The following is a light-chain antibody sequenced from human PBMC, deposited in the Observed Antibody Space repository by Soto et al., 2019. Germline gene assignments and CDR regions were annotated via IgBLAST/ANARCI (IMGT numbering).Light chain of an antibody. J-gene: IGKJ1*01. Sequence: EIVLTQSPGTLSLSPGERATLSCRASQSVTKNYLAWYQQRPGQAPRLLIYGASSRATGIPDRFSGSGSGTDFTLTISRLEPEAFAVYYCQQYGRSPWTFGQGTKVEIK. V-gene: IGKV3-20*01. CDR3: QQYGRSPWT. CDR1: QSVTKNY. CDR2: GAS.